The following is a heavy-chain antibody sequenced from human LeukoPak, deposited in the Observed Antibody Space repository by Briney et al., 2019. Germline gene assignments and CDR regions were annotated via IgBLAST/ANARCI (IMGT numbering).Heavy chain of an antibody. V-gene: IGHV3-48*03. CDR2: ISRSGDIV. Sequence: PGGSLRLSCVASGFTFSTYEMNWVRQAPGKGLEWVSYISRSGDIVYYVDSVKGRFTISRDSAKNSLYLQMNSLRAEDTAVYYCARDIGYYFGSGDSRIFDYRGQGTLVTASS. CDR1: GFTFSTYE. D-gene: IGHD3-10*01. CDR3: ARDIGYYFGSGDSRIFDY. J-gene: IGHJ4*02.